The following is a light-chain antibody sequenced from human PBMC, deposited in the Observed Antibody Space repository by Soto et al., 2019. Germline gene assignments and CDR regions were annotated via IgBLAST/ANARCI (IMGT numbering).Light chain of an antibody. CDR2: STN. Sequence: QTVVTQQPSFSVSPGGTVTLTCGWSSGSVSTNYYPSWYQQTPGQAPRTLIYSTNTRSSGVPDRFSGSILGNKAALTITVAQADDESDYYCVLYMGSGIGVFGGGTKLTVL. CDR1: SGSVSTNYY. CDR3: VLYMGSGIGV. J-gene: IGLJ3*02. V-gene: IGLV8-61*01.